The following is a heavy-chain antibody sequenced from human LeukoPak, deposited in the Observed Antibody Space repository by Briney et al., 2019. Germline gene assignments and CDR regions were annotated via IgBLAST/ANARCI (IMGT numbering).Heavy chain of an antibody. CDR2: ISSSSSYI. Sequence: GGSLRLSCAASGFTFSSYSMNWVRQAPGKGLEWVSSISSSSSYIYYADSVKGRFTISRDNAKNSLHLQMDSLRVEDTAVYYCARGDDFSGDYWGQGTLVTVSS. V-gene: IGHV3-21*06. CDR3: ARGDDFSGDY. J-gene: IGHJ4*02. D-gene: IGHD3/OR15-3a*01. CDR1: GFTFSSYS.